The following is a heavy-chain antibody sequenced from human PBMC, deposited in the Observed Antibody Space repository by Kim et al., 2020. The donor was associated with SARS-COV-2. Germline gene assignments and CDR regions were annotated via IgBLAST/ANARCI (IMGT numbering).Heavy chain of an antibody. D-gene: IGHD1-7*01. Sequence: VKGRFTISRDNSKNTLCLQMTSLRAEDTAVYYCAKSPASGNYIAFDIWGQGTMVTVSS. CDR3: AKSPASGNYIAFDI. V-gene: IGHV3-23*01. J-gene: IGHJ3*02.